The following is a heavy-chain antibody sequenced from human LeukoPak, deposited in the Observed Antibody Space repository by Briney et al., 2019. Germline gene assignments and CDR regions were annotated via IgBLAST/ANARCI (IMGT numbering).Heavy chain of an antibody. CDR3: ARGTAHNWNDVKYFDC. V-gene: IGHV3-48*03. Sequence: GGSLRLSCAASGFTFSSYEMNWVRQAPGKGLEWVSYISSSGSTIYYADSVKGRFTISRDNAKNSLYLQMNSLRAEDTAVYYCARGTAHNWNDVKYFDCWGQGTLVTVSS. CDR1: GFTFSSYE. CDR2: ISSSGSTI. J-gene: IGHJ4*02. D-gene: IGHD1-1*01.